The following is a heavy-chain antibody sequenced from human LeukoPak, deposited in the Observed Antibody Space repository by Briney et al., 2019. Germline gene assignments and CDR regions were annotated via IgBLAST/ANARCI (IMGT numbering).Heavy chain of an antibody. V-gene: IGHV4-39*07. D-gene: IGHD6-13*01. CDR2: IYYSGST. J-gene: IGHJ4*02. Sequence: SETLSLTCTVSGDSIRSSSYYWDWIRQPPGKGLEWIGTIYYSGSTNYNPSLKSRVTISVDTSKNQFSLKLSSVTAADTAVYYCATSGYSSSWSSFDYWGQGTLVTVSS. CDR1: GDSIRSSSYY. CDR3: ATSGYSSSWSSFDY.